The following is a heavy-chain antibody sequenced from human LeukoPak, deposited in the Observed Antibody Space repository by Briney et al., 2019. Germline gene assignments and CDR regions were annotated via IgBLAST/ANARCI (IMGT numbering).Heavy chain of an antibody. J-gene: IGHJ4*02. V-gene: IGHV3-23*01. Sequence: GGSLRLSCVASGFTFSFYAMTWVRQAPGKGLEWVSSIDGRSSPTYYADSVKGRFTISRDNSKNTLYLQMNSLRAEDTAVYYCAKDEYYYDSSGRLMGYFDYWGQGTLVTVSS. CDR3: AKDEYYYDSSGRLMGYFDY. CDR2: IDGRSSPT. CDR1: GFTFSFYA. D-gene: IGHD3-22*01.